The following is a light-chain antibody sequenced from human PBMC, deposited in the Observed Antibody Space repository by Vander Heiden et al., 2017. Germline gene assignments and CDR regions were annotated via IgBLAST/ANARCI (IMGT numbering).Light chain of an antibody. CDR2: GAS. CDR3: QQYGSSPPRFT. CDR1: QSVSSSY. V-gene: IGKV3-20*01. Sequence: EIVLPQPPGTLSLSPGERATLSCRASQSVSSSYLAWYQQKPGQAPRLLIYGASSRATGIPDRFSGSGSGTDFTLTISRLEPEDFAVYYCQQYGSSPPRFTFGPGTKVDIK. J-gene: IGKJ3*01.